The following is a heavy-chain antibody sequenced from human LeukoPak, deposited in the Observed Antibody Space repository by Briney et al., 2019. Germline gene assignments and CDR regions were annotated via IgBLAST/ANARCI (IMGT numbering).Heavy chain of an antibody. CDR2: IIPILGIA. V-gene: IGHV1-69*04. J-gene: IGHJ6*02. D-gene: IGHD3-3*01. Sequence: GSSVKVSCKASGGTFSSYTISWVRQAPGQGLEWMGRIIPILGIANYAQKFQGRVTITADKSTSTAYMELSSLRSEDTAVYYCARDGWSGLRMDVWGQGTTVTVSS. CDR1: GGTFSSYT. CDR3: ARDGWSGLRMDV.